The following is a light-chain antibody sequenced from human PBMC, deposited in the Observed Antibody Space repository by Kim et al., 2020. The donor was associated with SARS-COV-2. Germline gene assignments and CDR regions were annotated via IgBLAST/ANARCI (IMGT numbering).Light chain of an antibody. CDR3: QAWDSSTVV. CDR1: KLGDKY. Sequence: VSQGQTARITCSGDKLGDKYACCYQQKPGQSPVLVIYQDSKRPSGIPERFSGSNSGNTATLTISGTQAMDEADYYCQAWDSSTVVFGGGTQLTVL. V-gene: IGLV3-1*01. CDR2: QDS. J-gene: IGLJ2*01.